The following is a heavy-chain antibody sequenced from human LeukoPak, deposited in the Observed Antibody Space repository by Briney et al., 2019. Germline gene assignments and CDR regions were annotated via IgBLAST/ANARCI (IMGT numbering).Heavy chain of an antibody. Sequence: PLRCLSLSSAPSRVASTSYAINSGRQAPGHRLEGVSTMSGSGGSKTYADSVEGRLTISRDNSKNTVYLQMDSLRAEDTAIYYCAKLTSASGAYGVDVWGQGTTVTVSS. CDR3: AKLTSASGAYGVDV. CDR1: RVASTSYA. D-gene: IGHD3-10*01. V-gene: IGHV3-23*01. J-gene: IGHJ6*02. CDR2: MSGSGGSK.